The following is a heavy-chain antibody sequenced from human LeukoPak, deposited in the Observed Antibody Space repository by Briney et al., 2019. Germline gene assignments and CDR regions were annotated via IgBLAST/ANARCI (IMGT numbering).Heavy chain of an antibody. CDR3: ARGPRGNWNYPPWDY. J-gene: IGHJ4*02. CDR1: GFIFDDYA. Sequence: KTGGSLRLSCAASGFIFDDYAIHWVRQAPGRGLEWGSAISSSSNYIYYADSVKCRFTISRDNAKNSLYLQMNSLRAEDTAVYYCARGPRGNWNYPPWDYWGQGTLVTVSS. V-gene: IGHV3-21*01. CDR2: ISSSSNYI. D-gene: IGHD1-7*01.